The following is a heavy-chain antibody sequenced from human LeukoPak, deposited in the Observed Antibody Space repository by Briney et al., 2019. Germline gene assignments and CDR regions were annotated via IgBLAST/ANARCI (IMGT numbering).Heavy chain of an antibody. CDR1: GFTFDDYT. J-gene: IGHJ4*02. Sequence: GGSLRLSCAASGFTFDDYTMHWVRQAPGKGLEWVSLISWDGGSTCYADSVKGRFTISRDNSKNSLYLQMSSLRTEDTALYYCAKDMGIAAAGTYLDYWGQGTLVTVSS. CDR3: AKDMGIAAAGTYLDY. D-gene: IGHD6-13*01. V-gene: IGHV3-43*01. CDR2: ISWDGGST.